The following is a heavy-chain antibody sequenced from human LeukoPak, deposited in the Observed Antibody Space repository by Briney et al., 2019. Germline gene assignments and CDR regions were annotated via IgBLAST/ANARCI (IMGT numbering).Heavy chain of an antibody. V-gene: IGHV3-23*01. D-gene: IGHD7-27*01. CDR1: GFTFDDYG. CDR2: ISGGGDNT. J-gene: IGHJ4*02. CDR3: AKALGGYYFDY. Sequence: GGSLRLSCAASGFTFDDYGMSWVRQAPGKGLEWVSAISGGGDNTYYADSVKGRFTISRDNSKNTLYLQMNSLRAEDTAIYYCAKALGGYYFDYWGQGTLVTVSS.